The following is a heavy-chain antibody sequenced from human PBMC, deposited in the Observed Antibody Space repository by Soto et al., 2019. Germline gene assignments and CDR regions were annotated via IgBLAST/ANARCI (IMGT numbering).Heavy chain of an antibody. J-gene: IGHJ5*02. V-gene: IGHV1-18*01. D-gene: IGHD3-10*01. CDR2: ISGYDGRT. CDR3: ARDGEDIRHISCFDP. CDR1: GYTFINYG. Sequence: QLVQSGVEVKKPGASVRVSCKASGYTFINYGISCVRQAPGQGLEWMGWISGYDGRTNYAQRLQGRVTMTTDTTTHTAYMELTSLTSDDTDVYYCARDGEDIRHISCFDPWGQGTLVTVSS.